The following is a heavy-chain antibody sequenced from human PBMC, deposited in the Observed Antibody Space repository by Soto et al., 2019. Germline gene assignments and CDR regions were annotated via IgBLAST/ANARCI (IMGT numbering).Heavy chain of an antibody. CDR1: GFTFSNNG. J-gene: IGHJ4*02. Sequence: QVHLVESGGGVVQPGRSLRLSCAASGFTFSNNGMHWVRQAPGKGLEWMGVISYEGSEKYYAGSVKGRFTISRDNSKTTLYPQMDTLRAEDTAIYYCVKDKGAAAGFDYWGQGILVTVSS. D-gene: IGHD6-13*01. V-gene: IGHV3-30*18. CDR2: ISYEGSEK. CDR3: VKDKGAAAGFDY.